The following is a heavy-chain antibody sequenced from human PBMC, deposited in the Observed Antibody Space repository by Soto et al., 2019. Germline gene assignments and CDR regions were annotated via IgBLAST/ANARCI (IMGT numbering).Heavy chain of an antibody. CDR2: INPSASHT. CDR1: GDTVTNFY. J-gene: IGHJ6*02. V-gene: IGHV1-46*01. Sequence: QVHLVQSGAEVKKPGASVKVSCKASGDTVTNFYVHWVRQAPGQGLEWMGIINPSASHTTYAQKFQGRLTLTTDTSTATVYRELSSLTAEDMALYFCARDLFGTAAHRGMDVWGQGPTVTVSS. CDR3: ARDLFGTAAHRGMDV. D-gene: IGHD3-16*01.